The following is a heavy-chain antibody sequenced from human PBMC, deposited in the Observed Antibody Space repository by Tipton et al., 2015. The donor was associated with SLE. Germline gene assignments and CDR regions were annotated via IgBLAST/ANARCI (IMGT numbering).Heavy chain of an antibody. V-gene: IGHV3-74*01. J-gene: IGHJ6*02. CDR1: GFTLSPYW. CDR2: IHSDGSST. D-gene: IGHD2-21*01. Sequence: SLRLSCAASGFTLSPYWMHWVRQAPGKGLVWVSRIHSDGSSTNYADSVKGRFTISRDNAKNSVDLQMNSLRVEDTATYHCARGLLSSWYFGLDVWGQGTMVTVSS. CDR3: ARGLLSSWYFGLDV.